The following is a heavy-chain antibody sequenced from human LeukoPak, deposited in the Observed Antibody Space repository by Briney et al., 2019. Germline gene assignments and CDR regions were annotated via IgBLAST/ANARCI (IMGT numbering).Heavy chain of an antibody. Sequence: GGSLRLSCAASGFTFSSYAMSWVRQAPGKGLEWVSAISGSGGSTYYADSVKGRFTISRDNSKDTLYLQMNSLRAEDTAVYYCAKDVVSGDYSYFDYWGQGTLVTVSS. D-gene: IGHD4-17*01. V-gene: IGHV3-23*01. J-gene: IGHJ4*02. CDR2: ISGSGGST. CDR3: AKDVVSGDYSYFDY. CDR1: GFTFSSYA.